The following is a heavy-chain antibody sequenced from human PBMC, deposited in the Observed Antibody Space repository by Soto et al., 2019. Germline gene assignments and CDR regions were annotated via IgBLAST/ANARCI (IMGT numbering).Heavy chain of an antibody. J-gene: IGHJ4*02. Sequence: QVQLVQSGAEVKKPGASVKVSCKASGYTFTSYGISWVRQAPGQGLEWMGWIRAYNGYTNYSQKFKGRVTISTDTSTGTAYMELRSLISDDTAVYYCVRASDGYRIGWYVGYFYYWGQGTLVTVSS. CDR1: GYTFTSYG. CDR3: VRASDGYRIGWYVGYFYY. D-gene: IGHD6-19*01. CDR2: IRAYNGYT. V-gene: IGHV1-18*04.